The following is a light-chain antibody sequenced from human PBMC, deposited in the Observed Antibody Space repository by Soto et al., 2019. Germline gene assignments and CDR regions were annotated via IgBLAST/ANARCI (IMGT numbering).Light chain of an antibody. CDR1: QSVSSN. Sequence: EIVMTQSPATLSVSPGERATLSCRASQSVSSNLAWYQQKPGQAPRLLIYGASTRVTGIPARFSGSGSGTEFTLTISRLQSEDFAVYYCQQYNNWQTFGQGTKVEIK. CDR3: QQYNNWQT. J-gene: IGKJ1*01. CDR2: GAS. V-gene: IGKV3-15*01.